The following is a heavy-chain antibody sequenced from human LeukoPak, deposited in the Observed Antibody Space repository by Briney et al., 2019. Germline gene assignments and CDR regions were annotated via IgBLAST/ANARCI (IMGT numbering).Heavy chain of an antibody. CDR1: GFTFSSYW. V-gene: IGHV3-7*01. CDR3: ARSTRGSSYGYVDY. CDR2: IKEDGSEN. Sequence: GGSLRLSCAASGFTFSSYWMSWFRQAPGKGLEWVANIKEDGSENYYVDSVKGRFTISRDNAKKSLYLQMSSLRAEDTAVYYCARSTRGSSYGYVDYWGQGTLVTVSS. J-gene: IGHJ4*02. D-gene: IGHD5-18*01.